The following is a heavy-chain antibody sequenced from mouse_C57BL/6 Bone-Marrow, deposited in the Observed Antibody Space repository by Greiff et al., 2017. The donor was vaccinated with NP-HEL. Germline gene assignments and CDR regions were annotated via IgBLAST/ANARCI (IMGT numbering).Heavy chain of an antibody. CDR1: GFTFSDYG. J-gene: IGHJ4*01. CDR3: ARRYRGLYYYAMDY. V-gene: IGHV5-17*01. D-gene: IGHD2-12*01. CDR2: ISSGSSTI. Sequence: EVKLVESGGGLVKPGGSLKLSCAASGFTFSDYGMHWVRQAPEKGLEWVAYISSGSSTIYYADTVKGRFTISRDNAKNTLFLHMTSLRSEDTAMYYCARRYRGLYYYAMDYWGQGTSVTVSS.